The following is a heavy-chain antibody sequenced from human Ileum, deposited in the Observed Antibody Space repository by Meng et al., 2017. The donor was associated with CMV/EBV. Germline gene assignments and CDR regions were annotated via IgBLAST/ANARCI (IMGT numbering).Heavy chain of an antibody. Sequence: GESLKISCAASGFTFSSYAMHWVRQAPGKGLEWVAVISYDGSNKYYADSVKGRFTISRDNSKNTLYLQMNSLRAEDTAVYYCAGDLGNWNDVTQDYYFGMDVWGRGTTVTVSS. J-gene: IGHJ6*02. CDR2: ISYDGSNK. CDR3: AGDLGNWNDVTQDYYFGMDV. V-gene: IGHV3-30-3*01. D-gene: IGHD1-20*01. CDR1: GFTFSSYA.